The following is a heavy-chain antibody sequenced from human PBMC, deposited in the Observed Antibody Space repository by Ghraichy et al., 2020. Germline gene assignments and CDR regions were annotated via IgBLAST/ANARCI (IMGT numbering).Heavy chain of an antibody. D-gene: IGHD3-16*01. CDR3: ARGSRLYDYVWGTNRLNYFDF. J-gene: IGHJ4*02. Sequence: SETLSLTCTVSGGSISNYYWGWIRQPPGRGLEWIGYIYYTGSTTYNPSLESRVTIAVDTSKNQFSLKLTSVTAADTAADTAVYYCARGSRLYDYVWGTNRLNYFDFWGQGLLVTVSS. CDR2: IYYTGST. CDR1: GGSISNYY. V-gene: IGHV4-59*01.